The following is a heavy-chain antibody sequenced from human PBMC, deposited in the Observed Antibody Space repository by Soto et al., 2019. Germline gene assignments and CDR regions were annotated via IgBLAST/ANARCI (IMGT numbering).Heavy chain of an antibody. CDR2: IYHSGST. Sequence: QVQLQESGPGLVKPSETLSLACAVSSGSISSSNWWSWVRQPPGKGLEWIGEIYHSGSTNYNPSLKSRVTISVDKSKNPFSLKLSSVTAADTAVYYCARARYYGSGSYYKGNYYYYYMDVWGKGTTVTVSS. CDR3: ARARYYGSGSYYKGNYYYYYMDV. J-gene: IGHJ6*03. V-gene: IGHV4-4*02. D-gene: IGHD3-10*01. CDR1: SGSISSSNW.